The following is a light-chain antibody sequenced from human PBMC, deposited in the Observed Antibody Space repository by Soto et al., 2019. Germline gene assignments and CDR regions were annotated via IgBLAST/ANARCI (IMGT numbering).Light chain of an antibody. V-gene: IGKV1-39*01. CDR1: RSIRSY. CDR2: TAS. CDR3: QQVYSTPYT. J-gene: IGKJ2*01. Sequence: IQMTQSPSSLSACVGDRVTITCRAGRSIRSYLNWYQMKPQKAPKLLIFTASNLQSGIPSRFSGSGSGTDFTLTISSLQPEDFATYFCQQVYSTPYTFGQGTKVDIK.